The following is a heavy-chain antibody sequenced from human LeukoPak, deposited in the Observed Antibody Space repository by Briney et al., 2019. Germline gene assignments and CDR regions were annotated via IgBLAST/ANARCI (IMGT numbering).Heavy chain of an antibody. CDR3: ASLWPYQLSAFDI. CDR1: GGSLSGYY. D-gene: IGHD2-2*01. Sequence: SETLSLTCAVYGGSLSGYYWSWIRQPPGKGLEWIGEINHSGSTNYNPSLESRVTISVDTSKNQFSLKLSSVTAADTAVYYCASLWPYQLSAFDIWGQGTMVTVSS. V-gene: IGHV4-34*01. J-gene: IGHJ3*02. CDR2: INHSGST.